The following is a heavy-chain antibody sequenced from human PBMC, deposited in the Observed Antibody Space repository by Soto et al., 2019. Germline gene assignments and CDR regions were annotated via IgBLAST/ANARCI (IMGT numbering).Heavy chain of an antibody. CDR3: SRARYCTSPSCYNHYYYGMDI. D-gene: IGHD2-2*02. V-gene: IGHV1-18*04. Sequence: QEQLVQSGGEVKKPGASVRVSCKASGYTFTKYGITWVRQAPGQGLEWMGWIGVYNGKTNYARKLQGRVMMTADTSASTAYMELRSLRSDDTAVYYCSRARYCTSPSCYNHYYYGMDIWGQGTTVSVSS. CDR1: GYTFTKYG. J-gene: IGHJ6*02. CDR2: IGVYNGKT.